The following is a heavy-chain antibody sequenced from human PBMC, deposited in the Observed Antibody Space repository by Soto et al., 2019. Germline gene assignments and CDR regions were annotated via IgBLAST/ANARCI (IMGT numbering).Heavy chain of an antibody. Sequence: QVHLVQSGAEGKKPGASLQVSCKGSGYDFTTYGITWVRPAPGQGIEWMAWISAHNGNTDYAQKLQGRVTVTRDTSTSTAYMELMSLSSDDTAMYYCARGRYGDYWGQGALVTVSS. V-gene: IGHV1-18*01. CDR1: GYDFTTYG. D-gene: IGHD4-17*01. CDR3: ARGRYGDY. CDR2: ISAHNGNT. J-gene: IGHJ4*02.